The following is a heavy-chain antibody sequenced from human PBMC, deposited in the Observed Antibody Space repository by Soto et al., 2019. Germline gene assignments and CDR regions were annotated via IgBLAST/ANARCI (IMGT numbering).Heavy chain of an antibody. D-gene: IGHD1-1*01. Sequence: QVHLVQSGAEVKKPGASVKVSCKGSGYAFTTYGITWVRQAPGQGLEWMGWISAHNGNTNYAQKLQGRVTVTRDTPTSTAYMELRSLRSYGTAVYYCARGRYGDYWGEGALVTVSS. J-gene: IGHJ4*02. V-gene: IGHV1-18*01. CDR3: ARGRYGDY. CDR1: GYAFTTYG. CDR2: ISAHNGNT.